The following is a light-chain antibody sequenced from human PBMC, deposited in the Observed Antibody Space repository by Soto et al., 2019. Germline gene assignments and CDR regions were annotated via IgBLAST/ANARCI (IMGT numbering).Light chain of an antibody. CDR3: SSYTSSGAPYV. J-gene: IGLJ1*01. Sequence: QSALTQPASVSGSPGQSITISCTGTSSDVGGYNYVSWYQQHPDKAPKLMIYVVSNRPSGVSNRFSGSKSGNTASLTISGLQAEDEDEYYCSSYTSSGAPYVFGTGTKLTVL. CDR2: VVS. CDR1: SSDVGGYNY. V-gene: IGLV2-14*01.